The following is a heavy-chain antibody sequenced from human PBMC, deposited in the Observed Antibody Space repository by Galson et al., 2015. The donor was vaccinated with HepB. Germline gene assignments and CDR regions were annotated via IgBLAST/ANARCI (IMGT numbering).Heavy chain of an antibody. CDR2: ISRSNSYI. J-gene: IGHJ2*01. CDR3: ARDLDSLGTFNWYFDL. CDR1: GFTFSSYA. Sequence: SLRLSCAASGFTFSSYAMSWVRQAPGKGLEWVSCISRSNSYIYYADSVKGRFTISRDNAKNSLYLQMNSLRAEDTAVYYCARDLDSLGTFNWYFDLWGRGTLVTVSS. D-gene: IGHD7-27*01. V-gene: IGHV3-21*01.